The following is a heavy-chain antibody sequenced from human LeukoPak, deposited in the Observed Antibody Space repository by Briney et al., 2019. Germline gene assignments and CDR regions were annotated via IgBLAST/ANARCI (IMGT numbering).Heavy chain of an antibody. CDR1: GGSISSGSYY. D-gene: IGHD1-20*01. J-gene: IGHJ6*03. Sequence: SETLSLTCTVSGGSISSGSYYWSWIRQPAGKGLEWIGRIYTSGSTNYNPSLKSRVTISVDTSKNQFSLKLSSVTAADTAVYYCARDGRITGTLDYYYYYMDVWGKGTTVTVSS. CDR2: IYTSGST. CDR3: ARDGRITGTLDYYYYYMDV. V-gene: IGHV4-61*02.